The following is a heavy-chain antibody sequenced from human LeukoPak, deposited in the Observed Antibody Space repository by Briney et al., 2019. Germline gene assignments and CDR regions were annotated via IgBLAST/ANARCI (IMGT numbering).Heavy chain of an antibody. Sequence: GGSLRLSCAASGFTFSSYIMNCVRQAPGKGLEWVSSISSSSSYIYYADSVKGRFTISRDNAKNSLYLQMNSLRAEDTAVYYCAREGPSSWESDLDYWGQGTLVTVSS. CDR1: GFTFSSYI. CDR3: AREGPSSWESDLDY. CDR2: ISSSSSYI. J-gene: IGHJ4*02. D-gene: IGHD6-13*01. V-gene: IGHV3-21*01.